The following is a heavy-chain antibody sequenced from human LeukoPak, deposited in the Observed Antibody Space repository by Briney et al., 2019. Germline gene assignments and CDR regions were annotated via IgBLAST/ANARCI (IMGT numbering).Heavy chain of an antibody. CDR2: IYHSGST. V-gene: IGHV4-38-2*02. J-gene: IGHJ4*02. Sequence: SETLSLTCTVSGYSISSGYYWGWIRPPPGKGLEWIGSIYHSGSTYYNPSLKSRATISVDTSKNQFSLKLSSVTAADTAVYYCARVADIVFDYWGQGTLVTVSS. D-gene: IGHD3-16*02. CDR3: ARVADIVFDY. CDR1: GYSISSGYY.